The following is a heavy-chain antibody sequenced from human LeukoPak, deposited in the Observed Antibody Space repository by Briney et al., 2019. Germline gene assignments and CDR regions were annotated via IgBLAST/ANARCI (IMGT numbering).Heavy chain of an antibody. D-gene: IGHD3-22*01. V-gene: IGHV3-30*04. CDR2: ISYDGSNK. Sequence: GGSLRLSCAASGFTFSSYAMHWVRQAPGKGLEWVAVISYDGSNKYYADSVKGRFTISRDNSKNTLYLQMNSLRAEDTAVYYCAKDPYYYDSSGYSSHGYYYGMDVWGQGTTVTVSS. J-gene: IGHJ6*02. CDR3: AKDPYYYDSSGYSSHGYYYGMDV. CDR1: GFTFSSYA.